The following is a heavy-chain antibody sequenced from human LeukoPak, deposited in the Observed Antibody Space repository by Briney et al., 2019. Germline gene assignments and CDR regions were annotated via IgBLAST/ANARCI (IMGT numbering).Heavy chain of an antibody. CDR1: GSTFSSYS. D-gene: IGHD1-26*01. V-gene: IGHV3-21*01. Sequence: SGGSLRLSCAASGSTFSSYSMNWVRQAPGKGLEWVSSISGSSTYIYYADSVKGRFTISRDNAKNSLYLQMNSLRAEDTAVYYCVRGAVGTGVWFDPWGQGTLVTVSS. CDR2: ISGSSTYI. CDR3: VRGAVGTGVWFDP. J-gene: IGHJ5*02.